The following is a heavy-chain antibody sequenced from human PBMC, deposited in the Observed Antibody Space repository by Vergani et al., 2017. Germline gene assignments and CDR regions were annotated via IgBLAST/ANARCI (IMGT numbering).Heavy chain of an antibody. Sequence: EVQLVESGGGLVQPGRSLRLSCAASGFTFDDYAMHWVRQAPGKGLEWVSGISWNSGSIGYADSVKGRFTISRDNAKNSLYLQMNSLRVEDTAVYYCARDIQQWLVVAYYFDYWGQGTLVTVSS. D-gene: IGHD6-19*01. V-gene: IGHV3-9*01. J-gene: IGHJ4*02. CDR1: GFTFDDYA. CDR2: ISWNSGSI. CDR3: ARDIQQWLVVAYYFDY.